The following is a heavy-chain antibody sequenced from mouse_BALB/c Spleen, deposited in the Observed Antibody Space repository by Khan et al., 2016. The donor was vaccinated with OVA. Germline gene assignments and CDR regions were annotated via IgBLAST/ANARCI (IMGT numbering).Heavy chain of an antibody. CDR2: IYWDDDK. J-gene: IGHJ4*01. Sequence: QVQLKQSGPGILQPSQTLSLTCSFSGFSLSTSGMGVSWIRQPSGKGLEWLAHIYWDDDKRYNPSLKSRLTISKDTSSNQEFIKTTSGDTADTATYCCSRRWSLRDYAMDYWGRGTSVTVSS. V-gene: IGHV8-12*01. D-gene: IGHD2-1*01. CDR1: GFSLSTSGMG. CDR3: SRRWSLRDYAMDY.